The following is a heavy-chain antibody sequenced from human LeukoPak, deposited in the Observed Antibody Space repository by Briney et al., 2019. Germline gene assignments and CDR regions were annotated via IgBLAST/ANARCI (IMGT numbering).Heavy chain of an antibody. Sequence: PSETLSLTCTVSGGSISSSSYYWGWIRQPPGKGLEWIGSIYYSGSTYYNPSLKSRVTISVDTSKNQFSLKLSSVTAADTAVYYCARDPNRAYSSSWSPFDYWGQGTLVTVSS. CDR2: IYYSGST. CDR1: GGSISSSSYY. D-gene: IGHD6-13*01. J-gene: IGHJ4*02. CDR3: ARDPNRAYSSSWSPFDY. V-gene: IGHV4-39*07.